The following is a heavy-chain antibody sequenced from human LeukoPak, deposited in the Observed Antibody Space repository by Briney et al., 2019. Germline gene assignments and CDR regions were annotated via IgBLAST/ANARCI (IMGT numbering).Heavy chain of an antibody. CDR1: GGSISSYY. Sequence: SETLSLTCTVSGGSISSYYWSWIRQPPGKGLEWIGYIYYSGSTNYNPSLKSRVTISVDTSKNQFSLKLSSVIAADTAVYYCARSDYGDYSLVFFDYWGQGTLVTVSS. V-gene: IGHV4-59*01. CDR2: IYYSGST. CDR3: ARSDYGDYSLVFFDY. J-gene: IGHJ4*02. D-gene: IGHD4-17*01.